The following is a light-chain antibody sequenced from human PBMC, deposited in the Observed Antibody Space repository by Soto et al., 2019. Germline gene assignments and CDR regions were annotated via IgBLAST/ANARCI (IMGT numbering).Light chain of an antibody. CDR1: QSVGSD. Sequence: DIVVTQSPVTLSVSPGERVTLSCRTSQSVGSDLAWYQQRLGQAPRLLMYRASTRASGIPARFSGSGSGTKFPLTISTLQAEDFAVYSCQKNSNWPFINFGQGTRLE. CDR2: RAS. CDR3: QKNSNWPFIN. J-gene: IGKJ5*01. V-gene: IGKV3-15*01.